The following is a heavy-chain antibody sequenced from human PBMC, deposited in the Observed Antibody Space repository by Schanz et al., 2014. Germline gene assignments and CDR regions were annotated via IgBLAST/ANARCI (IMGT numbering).Heavy chain of an antibody. D-gene: IGHD2-21*01. V-gene: IGHV4-39*01. CDR3: ARPGAYCGGDCYDY. CDR1: GDSISSSRYC. CDR2: IYYSGST. J-gene: IGHJ4*02. Sequence: QLQLQESGPGLVKPSETLSLTCTVSGDSISSSRYCWGWIRQPPGKGLEWIGSIYYSGSTYYNPSLKSELTIPEPTPKTHSSLKLGSVTAADTAVYYCARPGAYCGGDCYDYWGQGTLVTVSS.